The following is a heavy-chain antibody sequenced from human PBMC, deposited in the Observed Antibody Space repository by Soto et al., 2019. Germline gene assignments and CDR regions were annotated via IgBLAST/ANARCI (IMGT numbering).Heavy chain of an antibody. Sequence: ASETLSLTCTVSDDFISSYYWNWIRQPAGKGLEWIGRVSTNGATNYNPSLESRVTISVDTSKNQFSLKLSSVTAADTAVYYCATLPFIQPLGWYFDLWGRGTLVTVSS. CDR2: VSTNGAT. D-gene: IGHD5-18*01. J-gene: IGHJ2*01. CDR3: ATLPFIQPLGWYFDL. CDR1: DDFISSYY. V-gene: IGHV4-4*07.